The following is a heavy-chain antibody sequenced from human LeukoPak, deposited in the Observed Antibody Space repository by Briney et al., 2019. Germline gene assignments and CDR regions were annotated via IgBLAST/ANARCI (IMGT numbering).Heavy chain of an antibody. CDR2: TYYRSKWYN. D-gene: IGHD2-2*01. CDR3: SRGRSLGYCSSTSCHVSDAFDI. J-gene: IGHJ3*02. V-gene: IGHV6-1*01. CDR1: GDSVSSNTAA. Sequence: SQTLSLTCAISGDSVSSNTAAWNWIRQSPSRGLEWLGRTYYRSKWYNDYAVSVKSRITINPDTSKNLFSLQLNSVTPEDTAVYFCSRGRSLGYCSSTSCHVSDAFDIWGQGTMVTVSS.